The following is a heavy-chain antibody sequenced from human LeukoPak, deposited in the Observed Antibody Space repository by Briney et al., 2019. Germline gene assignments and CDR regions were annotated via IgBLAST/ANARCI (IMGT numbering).Heavy chain of an antibody. CDR2: IYYSGST. CDR3: ASLKMDVAAARHFDY. D-gene: IGHD2-2*01. J-gene: IGHJ4*02. V-gene: IGHV4-39*01. CDR1: GGSISNSSYY. Sequence: SETLSLTCTVSGGSISNSSYYWGWIRQPPGKGLEWIGSIYYSGSTYYNPSLKSRVTISVDTSKNQFSLKLSSVTAADTAVYYCASLKMDVAAARHFDYWGQGTLVTVSS.